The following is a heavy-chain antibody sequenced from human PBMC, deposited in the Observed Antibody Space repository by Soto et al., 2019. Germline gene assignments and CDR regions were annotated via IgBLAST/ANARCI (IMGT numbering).Heavy chain of an antibody. CDR2: ISYDGSNK. V-gene: IGHV3-30*18. CDR1: GFTCSSYG. CDR3: AKDLMVRHYYYYYGMDV. Sequence: QVQLVESGGGVVQPGRSLRLSCAASGFTCSSYGMHWVRQAPGKGLEWVAVISYDGSNKYYADSVKGRFTISRDNSKNTLYLQMNSLRAEDTAVYYCAKDLMVRHYYYYYGMDVWGQGTTVTVSS. D-gene: IGHD3-10*01. J-gene: IGHJ6*02.